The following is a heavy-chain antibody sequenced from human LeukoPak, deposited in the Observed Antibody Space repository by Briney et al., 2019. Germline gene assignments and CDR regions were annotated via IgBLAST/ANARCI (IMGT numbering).Heavy chain of an antibody. V-gene: IGHV4-59*01. Sequence: SETLSLTCTVSGGSISSYYWSWIRQPPGKGLEWIGYIYYSGSTNYNPSLKSRVTISEDTSKNQFSLKLSSVTAADTAVYYCARSGRGGSYYNGYWGQGTLVTVSS. CDR2: IYYSGST. J-gene: IGHJ4*02. CDR3: ARSGRGGSYYNGY. CDR1: GGSISSYY. D-gene: IGHD1-26*01.